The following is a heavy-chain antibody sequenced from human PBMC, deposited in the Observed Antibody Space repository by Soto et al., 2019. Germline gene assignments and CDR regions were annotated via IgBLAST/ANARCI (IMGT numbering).Heavy chain of an antibody. CDR1: GYTFTDYA. J-gene: IGHJ4*02. V-gene: IGHV1-3*01. Sequence: ASVKVSCKASGYTFTDYAIHWVRQAPGQRLEWMGWIAPGNGNTKYSQNFQGRVTITRDTSATTAYMELSSLRSEDTAVYYCAKGSRMWTPDYWGQGTMVTVYS. CDR2: IAPGNGNT. D-gene: IGHD2-21*01. CDR3: AKGSRMWTPDY.